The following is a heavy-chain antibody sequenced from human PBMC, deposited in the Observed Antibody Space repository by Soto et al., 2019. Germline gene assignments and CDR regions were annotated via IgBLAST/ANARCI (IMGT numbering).Heavy chain of an antibody. V-gene: IGHV4-34*01. D-gene: IGHD6-19*01. Sequence: SETLSLTCAVYGVSFSGYYWSWIRQPPGKGLEWIGEINHSGSTNYNPSLKSRVTISVDTSKNQFSLKLSSVTAADTAVYYCARRAWIAVAGRGGYNWFDPWGQGTLVTVSS. J-gene: IGHJ5*02. CDR3: ARRAWIAVAGRGGYNWFDP. CDR2: INHSGST. CDR1: GVSFSGYY.